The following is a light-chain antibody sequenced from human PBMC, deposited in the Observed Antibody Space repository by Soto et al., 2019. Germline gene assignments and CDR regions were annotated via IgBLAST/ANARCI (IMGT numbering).Light chain of an antibody. CDR3: PQRASWLPFT. V-gene: IGKV3-11*01. CDR1: ENIRTS. J-gene: IGKJ4*01. Sequence: EVILTQFPATLSLSPGEIANIPCRSSENIRTSLAGYQHKPGQPPRLLIYETFNRATGIPPGFSGVGSGTDFTLTISGFEPEDFAVFYCPQRASWLPFTFGGGTKGEIK. CDR2: ETF.